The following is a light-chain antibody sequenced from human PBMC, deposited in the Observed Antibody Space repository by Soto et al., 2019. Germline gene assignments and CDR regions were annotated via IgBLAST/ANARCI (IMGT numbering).Light chain of an antibody. CDR1: SSDVDTHNY. Sequence: QSALTQPASVSESPGQSITISCTATSSDVDTHNYVSWYQQYPGKAPKLMIYEVTKRPSGVPDRFSGSKSGNTASLTVSGLLAEDEADYYCASYAGSNKVFGTGTQLTVL. V-gene: IGLV2-8*01. CDR2: EVT. J-gene: IGLJ1*01. CDR3: ASYAGSNKV.